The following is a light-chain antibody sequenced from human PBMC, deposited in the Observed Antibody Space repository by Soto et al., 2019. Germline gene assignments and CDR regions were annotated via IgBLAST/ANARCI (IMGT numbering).Light chain of an antibody. CDR2: DVT. CDR1: SSVVGGYNY. Sequence: QSVLTQPRSVSVSPGQSVTISCTGTSSVVGGYNYVSWYQQHPDKAPKVMIYDVTKRPSGVPDRFSGSKSGNTASLTISGLQAEDEADYYCCSYAGSYIYVFGTGTKVTVL. J-gene: IGLJ1*01. V-gene: IGLV2-11*01. CDR3: CSYAGSYIYV.